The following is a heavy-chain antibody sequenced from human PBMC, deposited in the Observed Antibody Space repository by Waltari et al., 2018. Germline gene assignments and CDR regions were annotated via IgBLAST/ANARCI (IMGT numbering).Heavy chain of an antibody. D-gene: IGHD1-1*01. J-gene: IGHJ3*01. V-gene: IGHV3-30*02. CDR1: GFTFSDYG. CDR3: AKVGVGLTTWYPFDV. CDR2: IRYDASDI. Sequence: RLSCAASGFTFSDYGMHWVRQAPGKGLEWVAFIRYDASDIYYRDSVKGRFTISRDNSKNTLFLQMSSLRPEDTAVYYCAKVGVGLTTWYPFDVWGQGTMVTVSS.